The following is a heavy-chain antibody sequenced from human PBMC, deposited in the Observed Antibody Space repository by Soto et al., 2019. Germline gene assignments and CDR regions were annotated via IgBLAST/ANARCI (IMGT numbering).Heavy chain of an antibody. D-gene: IGHD5-18*01. CDR3: AGLRVYSYGGLGY. V-gene: IGHV1-69*06. Sequence: ASVKVSCKASGGTFSSYAISWVRQAPGQGLEWMGGIIPIFGTANYAQKFQGRVTITADKSTSTAYMELSSLRSEDTAVYYCAGLRVYSYGGLGYWGQGTLVTVSS. J-gene: IGHJ4*02. CDR2: IIPIFGTA. CDR1: GGTFSSYA.